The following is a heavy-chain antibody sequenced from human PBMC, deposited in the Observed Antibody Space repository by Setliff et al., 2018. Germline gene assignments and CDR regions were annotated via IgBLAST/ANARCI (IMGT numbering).Heavy chain of an antibody. V-gene: IGHV4-39*02. CDR3: AKDRYSFGSQMYWNSFSL. D-gene: IGHD1-1*01. CDR1: NGSLDRSGYY. Sequence: PSETLSLTCTVSNGSLDRSGYYWGWIRQPPGKGLEWIASVYHRGSTYSNPSLKSRVTISVDMSRNQFSLQLKSVTAADTAVYYCAKDRYSFGSQMYWNSFSLWGPGTMVTVSS. J-gene: IGHJ3*01. CDR2: VYHRGST.